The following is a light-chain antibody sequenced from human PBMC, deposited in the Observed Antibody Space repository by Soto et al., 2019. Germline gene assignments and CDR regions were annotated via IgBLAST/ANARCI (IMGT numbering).Light chain of an antibody. V-gene: IGLV2-8*01. CDR3: SSYAGSNNFPVV. J-gene: IGLJ2*01. Sequence: QSALTQPPSASGSPGQSVTISCTGTSSDVGGYNYVSWYQQHPGKAPNLMIYEVSKRPSGVPDRFSGSKSGNTASLTVSGLQAEDEADYSGSSYAGSNNFPVVFGGGTQLTVL. CDR2: EVS. CDR1: SSDVGGYNY.